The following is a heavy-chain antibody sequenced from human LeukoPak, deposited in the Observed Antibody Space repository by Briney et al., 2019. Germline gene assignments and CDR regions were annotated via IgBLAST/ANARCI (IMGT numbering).Heavy chain of an antibody. V-gene: IGHV3-43*02. CDR1: GVTFDDDA. CDR3: ASIAVAGTPLDY. Sequence: GGSLRLSCAASGVTFDDDAIDGVRHAPWKGLGGVSLISGDGGSTYYADSVKGRFTISRDNSKNSLYLQMNSLRTEDTALYYCASIAVAGTPLDYWGQGTLVTVSS. J-gene: IGHJ4*02. CDR2: ISGDGGST. D-gene: IGHD6-19*01.